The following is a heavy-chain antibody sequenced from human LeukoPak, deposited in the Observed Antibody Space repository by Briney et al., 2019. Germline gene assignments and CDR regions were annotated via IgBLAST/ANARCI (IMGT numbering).Heavy chain of an antibody. CDR1: GFTFSSYG. J-gene: IGHJ4*02. CDR3: AKVPGDFWSGPFDY. V-gene: IGHV3-30*02. Sequence: GGSLRLSCAASGFTFSSYGMHWVRQAPGKGLEWVAFIRYDGSNKYYADSVKGRFTISRDNSKNTLYLQMNSLRAEDTAVYYCAKVPGDFWSGPFDYWGQGTLVTVSS. D-gene: IGHD3-3*01. CDR2: IRYDGSNK.